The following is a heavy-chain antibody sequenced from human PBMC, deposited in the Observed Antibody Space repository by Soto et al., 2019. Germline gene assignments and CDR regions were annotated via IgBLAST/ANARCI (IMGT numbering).Heavy chain of an antibody. D-gene: IGHD3-22*01. Sequence: PSETLSLTCSVSGGSIRSGSYYWAWIRQPPGKGKEWIGYIYYSGSTYYNPSLKSRVTISVDTSKNQFSLKLSSVTAADTAVYYCARTIAYDSSGYSDTPYDNWFDPWGQGTLVTVSS. V-gene: IGHV4-30-4*08. CDR2: IYYSGST. CDR1: GGSIRSGSYY. J-gene: IGHJ5*02. CDR3: ARTIAYDSSGYSDTPYDNWFDP.